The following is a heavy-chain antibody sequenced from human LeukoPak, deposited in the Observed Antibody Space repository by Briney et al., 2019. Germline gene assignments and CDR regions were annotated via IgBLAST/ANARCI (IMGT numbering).Heavy chain of an antibody. Sequence: GGSLRLSCAASGFTFSSYWMSWVRQAPGKGLEWVANIKQDGSEKYYVDSVKGRFTISRDNAKNSLYLQMNSLRAEDTAVYYCAGGYCSSTSCYTHAFDIWGQGTMVTVSS. D-gene: IGHD2-2*01. CDR3: AGGYCSSTSCYTHAFDI. CDR1: GFTFSSYW. J-gene: IGHJ3*02. V-gene: IGHV3-7*01. CDR2: IKQDGSEK.